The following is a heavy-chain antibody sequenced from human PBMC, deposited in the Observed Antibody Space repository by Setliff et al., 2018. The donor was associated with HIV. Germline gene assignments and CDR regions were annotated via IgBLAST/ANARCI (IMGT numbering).Heavy chain of an antibody. CDR1: GYTFTNYD. D-gene: IGHD6-13*01. J-gene: IGHJ4*02. Sequence: ASVKVSCKASGYTFTNYDINWMRQATGQGLEWMGRMNPNSGNTEYAQQFQGRVTMTRNTSISTAYMELSSLRSEDTAVYYCARFLGSSWYVRYFDYWGQGTLVTVSS. CDR3: ARFLGSSWYVRYFDY. V-gene: IGHV1-8*02. CDR2: MNPNSGNT.